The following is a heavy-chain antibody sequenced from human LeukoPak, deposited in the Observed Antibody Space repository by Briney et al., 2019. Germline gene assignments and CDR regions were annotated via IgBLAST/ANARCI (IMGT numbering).Heavy chain of an antibody. Sequence: GGSLRLSCAASGFTFSRAWVSRVRQAPGKGLEWVANIKEDGSEDYYADSVKGRFAISKDNAKNSLYLQMNSLRAEDTAMYYCARDADGYEDWGQGTLVTVSS. J-gene: IGHJ4*02. D-gene: IGHD5-24*01. CDR3: ARDADGYED. V-gene: IGHV3-7*01. CDR1: GFTFSRAW. CDR2: IKEDGSED.